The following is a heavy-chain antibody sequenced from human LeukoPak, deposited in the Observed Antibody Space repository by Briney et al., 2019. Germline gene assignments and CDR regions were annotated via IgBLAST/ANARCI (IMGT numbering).Heavy chain of an antibody. Sequence: PSQTLSLTCTVSGGSISSGGYYWSWIRQPPGKGLEWIGYIYHSGSTYYNPSLKSRVTISVDRSKNQFSLKLSSVTAADTAVYYCARGQQLAVGIYYFDYWGQGTLVTVSS. D-gene: IGHD6-13*01. V-gene: IGHV4-30-2*01. J-gene: IGHJ4*02. CDR2: IYHSGST. CDR3: ARGQQLAVGIYYFDY. CDR1: GGSISSGGYY.